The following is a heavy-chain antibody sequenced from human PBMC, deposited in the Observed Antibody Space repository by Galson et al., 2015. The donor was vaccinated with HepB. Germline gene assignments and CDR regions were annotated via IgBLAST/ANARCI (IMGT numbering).Heavy chain of an antibody. CDR2: ITTTGGTT. Sequence: SLRLSCAASGFSFSTYTMSWVRQPPGKGLEWVSIITTTGGTTHYADSAKGRFTISRDNSKNTLYLQMNSLRAEDTAVYYCARSPPGGTRGDCCHVDVWGQGTTVTISS. V-gene: IGHV3-23*01. D-gene: IGHD1-26*01. CDR1: GFSFSTYT. CDR3: ARSPPGGTRGDCCHVDV. J-gene: IGHJ6*02.